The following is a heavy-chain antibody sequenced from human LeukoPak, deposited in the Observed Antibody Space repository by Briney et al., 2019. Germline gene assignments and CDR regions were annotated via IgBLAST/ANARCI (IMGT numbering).Heavy chain of an antibody. J-gene: IGHJ3*02. V-gene: IGHV3-48*03. CDR3: ARDVSSSTRAFDI. D-gene: IGHD2-15*01. CDR1: GFTLSTYE. CDR2: ISSGDSAT. Sequence: GGSLRLSCAASGFTLSTYEMTWVHQAPGKGLEWVSFISSGDSATFYADSVKGRFTIFRDTAKNSLYLQMNNLRGEDTAVYYCARDVSSSTRAFDIWGQGTMVAVS.